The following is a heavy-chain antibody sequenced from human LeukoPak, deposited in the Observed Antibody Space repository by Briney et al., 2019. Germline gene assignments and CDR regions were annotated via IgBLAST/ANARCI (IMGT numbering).Heavy chain of an antibody. Sequence: GGSLRLSCAASGFIFSSYWMHWVRQAPGKGLVWVSHINSDGSSTSYADSVKGRFTISRDNAKNTLYLQMNSLRAEDTAVYYCAREFPDYYGSGSKYGRDVGGQGPTVTVSS. CDR2: INSDGSST. CDR1: GFIFSSYW. J-gene: IGHJ6*02. D-gene: IGHD3-10*01. V-gene: IGHV3-74*01. CDR3: AREFPDYYGSGSKYGRDV.